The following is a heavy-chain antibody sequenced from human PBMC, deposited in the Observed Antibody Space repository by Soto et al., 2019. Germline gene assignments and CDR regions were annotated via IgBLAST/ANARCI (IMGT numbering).Heavy chain of an antibody. CDR3: ARAGKLGYCSSTSCYGDAFDI. V-gene: IGHV1-69*01. CDR2: IIPIFGTA. Sequence: QVQLVQSGAEVKKPGSSVKVSCKASGGTFSSYAISWVRQAPRQGLEWMGGIIPIFGTANYAQKFQGRVTITADDSTSTAYMELSSLRSEDTAVYYCARAGKLGYCSSTSCYGDAFDIWGQGTMVTVSS. D-gene: IGHD2-2*01. CDR1: GGTFSSYA. J-gene: IGHJ3*02.